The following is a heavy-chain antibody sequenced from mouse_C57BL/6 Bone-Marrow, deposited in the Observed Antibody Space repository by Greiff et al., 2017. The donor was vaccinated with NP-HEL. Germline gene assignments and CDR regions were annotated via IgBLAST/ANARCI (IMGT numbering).Heavy chain of an antibody. D-gene: IGHD1-1*01. CDR2: ISNGGGST. J-gene: IGHJ1*03. CDR3: ARHDRYYYGSSYRWYFDV. V-gene: IGHV5-12*01. Sequence: DVQLVESGGGLVQPGGSLKLSCAASGFTFSDYYMYWVRQTPEKRLEWVAYISNGGGSTYYPDTVKGRFTISRDNAKNTLYLQMSRLKSEDTAMYYCARHDRYYYGSSYRWYFDVWGTGTTVTVSS. CDR1: GFTFSDYY.